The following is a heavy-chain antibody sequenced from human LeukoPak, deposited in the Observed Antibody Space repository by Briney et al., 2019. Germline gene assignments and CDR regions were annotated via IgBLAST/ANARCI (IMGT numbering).Heavy chain of an antibody. V-gene: IGHV4-34*01. CDR3: ARGQYSMVDY. CDR1: GGSFSGYY. CDR2: INHSGST. Sequence: PSETLSLTCAVYGGSFSGYYWSWIRQPPGKGLEWIGEINHSGSTNYNPSLKSRVTISVDTSKNQFSLKLSSVTAADTAVYYCARGQYSMVDYWGQGTLVTVSS. J-gene: IGHJ4*02. D-gene: IGHD6-13*01.